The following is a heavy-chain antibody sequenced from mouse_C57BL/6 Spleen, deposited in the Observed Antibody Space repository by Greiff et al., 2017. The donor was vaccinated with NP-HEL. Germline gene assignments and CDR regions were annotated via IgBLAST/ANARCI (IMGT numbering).Heavy chain of an antibody. CDR3: ARDASMDY. J-gene: IGHJ4*01. V-gene: IGHV1-69*01. Sequence: QVQLQQPGAELVMPGASVKLSCKASGYTFTSYWMHWVKQRPGQGLEWIGEIDPSDSYTNYNQKFKGKSTLTVDKSSSTAYMQLSSLTSEDSAVYYCARDASMDYWGQGTSVTVPS. CDR1: GYTFTSYW. CDR2: IDPSDSYT.